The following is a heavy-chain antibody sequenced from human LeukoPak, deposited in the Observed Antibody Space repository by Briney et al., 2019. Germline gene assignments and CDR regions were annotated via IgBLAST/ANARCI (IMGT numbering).Heavy chain of an antibody. Sequence: GESLKISCKGSGYSFTSYWISWVRQTPGKGLEWMGRIDPSDSYTNYSPSFQGHVTISADKSISTAYLQWSSLKASDTAMYYCARQVGYDFEPWGQGTLVTVSS. J-gene: IGHJ5*02. D-gene: IGHD5-12*01. CDR1: GYSFTSYW. CDR3: ARQVGYDFEP. CDR2: IDPSDSYT. V-gene: IGHV5-10-1*01.